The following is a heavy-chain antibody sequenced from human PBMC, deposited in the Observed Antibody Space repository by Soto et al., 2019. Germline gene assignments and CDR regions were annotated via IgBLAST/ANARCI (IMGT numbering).Heavy chain of an antibody. J-gene: IGHJ4*02. CDR1: GFTFSNNA. Sequence: VQLLESGGGLVQPGGSLRLSCAASGFTFSNNAMSWVRQAPGKGLEWVSTISSRGGNTYYADFVKGRFTISRDNSMNTLYLQMNSLRADDTAVYYCAKDPTVAGPYYFDYWGQGTLVTVSS. CDR3: AKDPTVAGPYYFDY. D-gene: IGHD6-19*01. CDR2: ISSRGGNT. V-gene: IGHV3-23*01.